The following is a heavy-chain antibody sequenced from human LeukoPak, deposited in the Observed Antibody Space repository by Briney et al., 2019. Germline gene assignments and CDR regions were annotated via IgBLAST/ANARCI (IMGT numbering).Heavy chain of an antibody. J-gene: IGHJ5*02. CDR1: GYSISSGYY. Sequence: SETLSLTCTVSGYSISSGYYWGWIRQPPGKGLEWIGSIYHSGSTYYNPSLKSRVTISVDTSKNQFSLKLSSVTAADTAVYYCARSDSSGWSFKYNWFDPWGQGTLVTVSS. CDR2: IYHSGST. V-gene: IGHV4-38-2*02. CDR3: ARSDSSGWSFKYNWFDP. D-gene: IGHD6-19*01.